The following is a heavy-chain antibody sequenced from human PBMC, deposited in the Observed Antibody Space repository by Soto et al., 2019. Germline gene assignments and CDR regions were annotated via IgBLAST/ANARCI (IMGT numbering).Heavy chain of an antibody. J-gene: IGHJ6*02. CDR1: GESISNFN. V-gene: IGHV4-4*07. CDR2: VHVSGGT. Sequence: SETLSLTCSVSGESISNFNWSWIRQPSGKGLEWIGHVHVSGGTNYNAPLQSRVTMSVDTSSNHVSLHLTSLTAADTAVYYCARDRYGWYPGYDLDVWGPGTTVTVS. D-gene: IGHD6-19*01. CDR3: ARDRYGWYPGYDLDV.